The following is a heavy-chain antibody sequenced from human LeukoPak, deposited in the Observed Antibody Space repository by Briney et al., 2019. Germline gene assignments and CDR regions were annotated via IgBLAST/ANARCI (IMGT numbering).Heavy chain of an antibody. Sequence: GGSLRLSCAASGFTFSSYSMNWVRQAPGKGLEWVASITGDGTRTHYTDSVKGRFTISRDNSKNTLYLQMNSLRADETAIYYCASRPRADMGPLDYWGQGTLVTVST. D-gene: IGHD1-14*01. CDR2: ITGDGTRT. J-gene: IGHJ4*02. CDR3: ASRPRADMGPLDY. V-gene: IGHV3-23*01. CDR1: GFTFSSYS.